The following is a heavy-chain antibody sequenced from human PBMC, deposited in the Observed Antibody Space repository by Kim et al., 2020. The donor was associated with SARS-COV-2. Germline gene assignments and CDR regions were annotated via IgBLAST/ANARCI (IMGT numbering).Heavy chain of an antibody. CDR3: ARERRGYYDFWSGYYKGEGYYYYGMDV. CDR2: INPNSGGT. J-gene: IGHJ6*02. CDR1: GYTFTGYY. Sequence: ASVKVSCKASGYTFTGYYMHWVRQAPGQGLEWMGWINPNSGGTNYAQKFQGRVTMTRDTSISTAYMELSRLRSDDTAVYYCARERRGYYDFWSGYYKGEGYYYYGMDVWGQGTTVTVSS. V-gene: IGHV1-2*02. D-gene: IGHD3-3*01.